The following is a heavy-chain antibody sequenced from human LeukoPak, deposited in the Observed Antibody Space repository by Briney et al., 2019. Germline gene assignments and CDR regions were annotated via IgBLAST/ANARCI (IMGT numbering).Heavy chain of an antibody. J-gene: IGHJ5*02. Sequence: GASVKVSCKASGYTFTSYGISWVRQATGQGLEWMGWMNPNSGNTGYAQKFQGRVTMTRNTSISTAYMELSSLRSEDTAVYYCARGGRIAARRGNWFDPWGQGTLVTVSS. V-gene: IGHV1-8*02. CDR1: GYTFTSYG. D-gene: IGHD6-6*01. CDR3: ARGGRIAARRGNWFDP. CDR2: MNPNSGNT.